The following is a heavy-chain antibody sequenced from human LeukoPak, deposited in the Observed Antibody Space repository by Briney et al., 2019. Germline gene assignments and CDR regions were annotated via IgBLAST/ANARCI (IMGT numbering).Heavy chain of an antibody. CDR2: ISGSGDNT. CDR1: GFTFDNYA. J-gene: IGHJ3*02. V-gene: IGHV3-23*01. D-gene: IGHD1-26*01. CDR3: AKDKLEGAAILLKGAFDI. Sequence: GGSLRLSCAASGFTFDNYAMTWVRQAPGEGLEWASSISGSGDNTYYADSGKGRFTVSRDNSKNTLYLQMNSLRAEDTAVYFCAKDKLEGAAILLKGAFDIWGQGTMVTVSS.